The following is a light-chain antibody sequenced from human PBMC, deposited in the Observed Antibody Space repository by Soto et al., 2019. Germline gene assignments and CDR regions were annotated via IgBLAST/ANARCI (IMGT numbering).Light chain of an antibody. CDR2: AAS. CDR3: QQCYSSPRA. CDR1: QTISTY. J-gene: IGKJ1*01. V-gene: IGKV1-39*01. Sequence: LSASIGDRVTITCRASQTISTYLNWYQQKLGKAPTLLIYAASSLQSGVPSRFSGGGSGTDFTLTISSLQPEDFATYFCQQCYSSPRAFGQGTKVDIK.